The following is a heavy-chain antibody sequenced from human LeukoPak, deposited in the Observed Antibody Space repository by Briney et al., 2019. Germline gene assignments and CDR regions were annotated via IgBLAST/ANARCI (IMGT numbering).Heavy chain of an antibody. CDR3: ARIYCSGGSCYSLRYYYYYYMDV. CDR2: IKQDGSEK. J-gene: IGHJ6*03. Sequence: GGSLRLSCAASGFTFSSYWMSWVRQAPGKGLEWVANIKQDGSEKYYVDSVKGRFTISRDNAKNSLYLQMNSLGAEDTAVYYCARIYCSGGSCYSLRYYYYYYMDVWGKGTTVTISS. V-gene: IGHV3-7*01. CDR1: GFTFSSYW. D-gene: IGHD2-15*01.